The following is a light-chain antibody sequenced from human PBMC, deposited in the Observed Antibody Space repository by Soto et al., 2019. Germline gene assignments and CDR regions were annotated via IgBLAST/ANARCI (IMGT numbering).Light chain of an antibody. J-gene: IGKJ2*01. CDR2: AAS. CDR3: QQYGSSSYT. V-gene: IGKV3-20*01. CDR1: QSINSSY. Sequence: EIVLTQSPGTLPLSPGERATLSCSARQSINSSYLAWYQQKPGQAPRLLIYAASSRATGIPDRFSGSGSGTDFTLTISRLEPEDFAVYYCQQYGSSSYTFGPGTQLEIK.